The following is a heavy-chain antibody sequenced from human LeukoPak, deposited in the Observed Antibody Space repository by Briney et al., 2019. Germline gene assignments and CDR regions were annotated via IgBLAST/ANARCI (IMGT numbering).Heavy chain of an antibody. J-gene: IGHJ4*02. CDR3: ARAWGPYDFWSGPNIGIIGH. CDR2: IYPGDSDT. CDR1: GYSFSSYW. Sequence: GESLQISCQVSGYSFSSYWINWVRQMPGKGLEWMGIIYPGDSDTKYSPSFQGQVTISADKSISTAYLQWSGLKASDTAMYYCARAWGPYDFWSGPNIGIIGHWGQGTLVTVSS. V-gene: IGHV5-51*01. D-gene: IGHD3-3*01.